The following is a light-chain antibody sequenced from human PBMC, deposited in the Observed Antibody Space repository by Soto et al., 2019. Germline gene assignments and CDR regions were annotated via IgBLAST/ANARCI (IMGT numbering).Light chain of an antibody. CDR2: CAS. CDR3: QQYNNWHQT. J-gene: IGKJ1*01. Sequence: EIVMTQSPATLSVSPGERATLSCRASQSVSSNLAWYQQKPGQAPRLLIYCASTRATGIPARFSGSGSGTELTLTISSLQSEDVAVYYCQQYNNWHQTFGQGTKVEIK. CDR1: QSVSSN. V-gene: IGKV3-15*01.